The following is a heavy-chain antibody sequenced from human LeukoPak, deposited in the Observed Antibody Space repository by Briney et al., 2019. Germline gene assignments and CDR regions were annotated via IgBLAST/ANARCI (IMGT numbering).Heavy chain of an antibody. CDR1: GFTFSSYG. D-gene: IGHD6-13*01. V-gene: IGHV3-30*18. CDR3: AEAPIAAAGIYYFDY. Sequence: PGGSLRLSCAASGFTFSSYGIHWVRQAPGKGLEWVAVISYDGSNKYYADSVKGRFTISRDNSKNTLYLQMNSLRAEDTAVYYCAEAPIAAAGIYYFDYWGQGTLVTVSS. CDR2: ISYDGSNK. J-gene: IGHJ4*02.